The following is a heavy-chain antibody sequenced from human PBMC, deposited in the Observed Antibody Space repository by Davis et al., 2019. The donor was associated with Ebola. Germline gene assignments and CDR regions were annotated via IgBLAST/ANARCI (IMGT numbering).Heavy chain of an antibody. CDR3: ARDTLKYYYGSGSSTHPGGYYYGMDV. CDR1: GGSISSGGYY. J-gene: IGHJ6*02. D-gene: IGHD3-10*01. V-gene: IGHV4-61*08. CDR2: INHSGST. Sequence: PSETLSLTCAVSGGSISSGGYYWSWIRQPPGKGLEWIGEINHSGSTNYNPSLKSRVTISVDTSKNQFSLKLSSVTAADTAVYYCARDTLKYYYGSGSSTHPGGYYYGMDVWGQGTTVTVSS.